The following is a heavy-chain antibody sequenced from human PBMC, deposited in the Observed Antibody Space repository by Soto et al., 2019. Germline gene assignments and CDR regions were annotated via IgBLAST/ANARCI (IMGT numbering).Heavy chain of an antibody. CDR2: IIPFFGTS. Sequence: QVQLVQSGAEVKKPGSSVKVSCGASGGTFSSYPINWVRQAPGQGLEWMGGIIPFFGTSNYAQKFQGRVTITADESTCTAYMELRSLRSEDTAVYYCARVGHITNYGMAVWGQGTTVTVSS. D-gene: IGHD1-26*01. V-gene: IGHV1-69*01. CDR3: ARVGHITNYGMAV. CDR1: GGTFSSYP. J-gene: IGHJ6*02.